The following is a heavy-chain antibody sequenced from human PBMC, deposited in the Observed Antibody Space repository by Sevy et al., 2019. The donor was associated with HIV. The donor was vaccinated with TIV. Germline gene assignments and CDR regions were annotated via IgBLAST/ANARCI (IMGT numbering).Heavy chain of an antibody. CDR2: ISSSSSYI. D-gene: IGHD2-21*01. CDR3: ARDFCGGDCYRHFDY. J-gene: IGHJ4*02. Sequence: GGSLRLSCAASVFTFSSYSMNWVRQAPGKGLEWVSSISSSSSYIYYADSVKGRFTISRDNAKNSLYLQMNSLRAEDTAVYYCARDFCGGDCYRHFDYWGQGTLVTVSS. CDR1: VFTFSSYS. V-gene: IGHV3-21*01.